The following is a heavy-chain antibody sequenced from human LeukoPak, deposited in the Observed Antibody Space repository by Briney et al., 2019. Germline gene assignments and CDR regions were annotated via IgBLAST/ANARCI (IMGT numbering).Heavy chain of an antibody. CDR2: IDEDRKTI. Sequence: GGSLRLSCAASGFTFSSYAMSWVRQAPGKGLVWVSRIDEDRKTIDYADSVKGRFTISRDNAKDTLYLQMSSLRDEDTAVYYCVSDLCGGDDQWGRGTLVTVSS. D-gene: IGHD3-3*01. CDR1: GFTFSSYA. V-gene: IGHV3-74*01. CDR3: VSDLCGGDDQ. J-gene: IGHJ5*02.